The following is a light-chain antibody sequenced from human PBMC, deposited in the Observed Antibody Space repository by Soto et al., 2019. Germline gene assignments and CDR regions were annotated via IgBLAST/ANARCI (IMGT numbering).Light chain of an antibody. CDR3: LRDNNYPWT. CDR1: QGIRND. Sequence: AIQMTQSPSSLSASVGDRVTITCRASQGIRNDLGWYQQKPGKAPKLLIYAASSLQSGVPSRFSGSGSGTDFTLTISILQPDDCRTYCTLRDNNYPWTFGEGTKVEIK. J-gene: IGKJ1*01. V-gene: IGKV1-6*01. CDR2: AAS.